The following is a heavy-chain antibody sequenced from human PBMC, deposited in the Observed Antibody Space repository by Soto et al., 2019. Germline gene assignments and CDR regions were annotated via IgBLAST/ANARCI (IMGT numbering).Heavy chain of an antibody. CDR3: ARQSLDCSGGSCYTYYFDY. CDR2: IYYGGST. V-gene: IGHV4-59*08. Sequence: PSETLSLTCTVSGGSISSDYWSWIRQPPGKGLEWIGYIYYGGSTHSNPSLKSRVIISLDTSKNQFSLKLSSVTAADTAVYYCARQSLDCSGGSCYTYYFDYWGQGTLV. CDR1: GGSISSDY. D-gene: IGHD2-15*01. J-gene: IGHJ4*02.